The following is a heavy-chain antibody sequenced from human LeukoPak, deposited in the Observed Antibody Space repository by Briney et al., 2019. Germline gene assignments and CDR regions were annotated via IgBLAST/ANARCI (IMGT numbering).Heavy chain of an antibody. D-gene: IGHD1-14*01. CDR3: AKVRTYFYHGLDV. CDR2: ISGTTSGT. CDR1: GGSIISSDYH. J-gene: IGHJ6*02. Sequence: PSETLSLTCTVSGGSIISSDYHWGWVRQAPGKGLEWVSGISGTTSGTYYADSVKGRFTISRDNSKNTLFLQVNSLRAEDTAVYYCAKVRTYFYHGLDVWGQGTTVTVSS. V-gene: IGHV3-23*01.